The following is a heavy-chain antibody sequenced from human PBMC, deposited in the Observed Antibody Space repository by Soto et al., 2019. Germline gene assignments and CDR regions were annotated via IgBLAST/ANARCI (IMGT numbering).Heavy chain of an antibody. J-gene: IGHJ5*02. Sequence: SETLSLTCTVSGGSISGYYWSWIRQPPGKGLEWIGYIYYTGSTNYNPSLKSRVTISVDTSKNQFSLKLSSVTAADTAVYYCARDIPGFITVTTWFDPWGQGTLVTVSS. CDR2: IYYTGST. V-gene: IGHV4-59*12. D-gene: IGHD4-17*01. CDR3: ARDIPGFITVTTWFDP. CDR1: GGSISGYY.